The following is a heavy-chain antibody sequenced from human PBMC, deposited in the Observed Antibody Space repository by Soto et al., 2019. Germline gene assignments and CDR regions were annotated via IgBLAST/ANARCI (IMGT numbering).Heavy chain of an antibody. D-gene: IGHD6-13*01. CDR3: ARGKQQLLDY. CDR2: ISYSGNT. Sequence: SETLSLTCTVSGGSISGGDYYWSWVRQPPGKGLEWIGYISYSGNTYYNPSLKSRVTISVDTSKIQFSLNLSSVTAADTAVYYCARGKQQLLDYWGQGTLVTVSS. V-gene: IGHV4-30-4*01. J-gene: IGHJ4*02. CDR1: GGSISGGDYY.